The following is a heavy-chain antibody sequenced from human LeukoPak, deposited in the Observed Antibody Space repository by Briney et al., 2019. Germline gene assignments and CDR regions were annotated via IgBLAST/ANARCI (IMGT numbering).Heavy chain of an antibody. J-gene: IGHJ4*02. CDR3: ARNFSSGWFDY. Sequence: SETLSLTCTVSGGSISSSNYYWGWIRQPPGMGLEWIGSIYYSGSTSYNPSLKSRVTISVDTSKNQFSLKLSSVTAADTAVYYCARNFSSGWFDYWGQGTLVTVSS. D-gene: IGHD6-19*01. CDR2: IYYSGST. CDR1: GGSISSSNYY. V-gene: IGHV4-39*07.